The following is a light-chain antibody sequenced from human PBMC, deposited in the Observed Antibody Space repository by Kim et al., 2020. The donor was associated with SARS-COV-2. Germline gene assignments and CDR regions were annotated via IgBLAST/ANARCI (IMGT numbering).Light chain of an antibody. V-gene: IGLV3-1*01. CDR3: QAWDSGTVV. CDR1: KLGDRY. J-gene: IGLJ2*01. CDR2: QDD. Sequence: GSAGQTASITCSGDKLGDRYASWYQQKPGQSPVLVIYQDDKRPSGIPERFSGSNSGSPATLTISGTQAMDEADYYCQAWDSGTVVFGGGTQLTVL.